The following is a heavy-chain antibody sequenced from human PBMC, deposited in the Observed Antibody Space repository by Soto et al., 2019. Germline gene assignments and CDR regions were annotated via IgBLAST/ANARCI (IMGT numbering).Heavy chain of an antibody. Sequence: QVQLVESGGGVVQPGRSLRLSCAASGFTFSSYAMHWVRQAPGKGLEWVAVISYDGSNKYYADSVKGRFTISRDNSKNTLYLQMNSLRAEDTAVYYCASGIVVVPAATDPGTAAVRNSGVVYWGQGTLVTVSS. D-gene: IGHD2-2*01. CDR3: ASGIVVVPAATDPGTAAVRNSGVVY. J-gene: IGHJ4*02. CDR1: GFTFSSYA. CDR2: ISYDGSNK. V-gene: IGHV3-30-3*01.